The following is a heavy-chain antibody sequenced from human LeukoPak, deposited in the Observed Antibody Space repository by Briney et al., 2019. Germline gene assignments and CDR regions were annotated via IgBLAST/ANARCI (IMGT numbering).Heavy chain of an antibody. Sequence: AGGSLRLSCAASGFTFSSYAMHWVRQTPGKGLEWVAVISYDGSNKYYADSVKGRFTISRDNSKNTLYLQMNSLRAEDTAVYYCARDDYSRSRGELNYWGQGTLVTVSS. CDR1: GFTFSSYA. V-gene: IGHV3-30-3*01. J-gene: IGHJ4*02. CDR2: ISYDGSNK. D-gene: IGHD3-16*01. CDR3: ARDDYSRSRGELNY.